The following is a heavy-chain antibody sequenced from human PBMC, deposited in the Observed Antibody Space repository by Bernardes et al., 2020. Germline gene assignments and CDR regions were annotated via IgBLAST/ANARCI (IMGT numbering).Heavy chain of an antibody. V-gene: IGHV4-34*01. CDR2: INHSGST. J-gene: IGHJ5*02. CDR3: ARGPKTHSSSWYVGYNWFDR. CDR1: GGSFSGYY. Sequence: SETLSLTCAVYGGSFSGYYWSWIRQPPGKGLEWIGEINHSGSTNYNPSLKSRVTISVDTSKNQFSLKLSSVTAADTAVYYCARGPKTHSSSWYVGYNWFDRGGQGTLVTVSS. D-gene: IGHD6-13*01.